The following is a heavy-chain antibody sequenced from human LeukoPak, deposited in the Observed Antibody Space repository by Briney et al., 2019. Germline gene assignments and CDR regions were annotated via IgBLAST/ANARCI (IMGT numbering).Heavy chain of an antibody. Sequence: GGSLRLSCAASGFTFSSSAMYWVRQAPGKGLDYVSRCNGGGTCYVNSVKALFTISRDNSKNTLYLQMNSLRAEDTAVYYCAKVGHGAARIDYWGQGTLVTVSS. CDR3: AKVGHGAARIDY. CDR2: CNGGGT. J-gene: IGHJ4*02. D-gene: IGHD6-6*01. V-gene: IGHV3-64*01. CDR1: GFTFSSSA.